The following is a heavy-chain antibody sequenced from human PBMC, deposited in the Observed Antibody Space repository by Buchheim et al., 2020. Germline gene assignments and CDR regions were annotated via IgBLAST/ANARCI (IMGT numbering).Heavy chain of an antibody. CDR3: AKGDYGGNSLDYGMDV. V-gene: IGHV3-30*18. Sequence: QVQLVESGGGVVQPGRSLRLSCAASGFTFSSYGMHWVRQAPGKGLEGVAVISYDGSNKYYADSVKGRFTIPRDNSKNTLYLQMNSLRAEDTAVYYYAKGDYGGNSLDYGMDVWGQGTT. D-gene: IGHD4-23*01. CDR1: GFTFSSYG. J-gene: IGHJ6*02. CDR2: ISYDGSNK.